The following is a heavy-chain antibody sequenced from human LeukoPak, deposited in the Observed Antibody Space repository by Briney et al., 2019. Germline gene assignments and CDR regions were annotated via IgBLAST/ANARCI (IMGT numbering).Heavy chain of an antibody. Sequence: GGSLRLSCAASGFNFGSYSMTWVRQAPGKGLEWVSSISSSSSYIYYADSVKGRFTISRDNAKNSLYLQMNSLRAEDTAVYYCARGLRYRYSYGYVAADYFDYWGQGTLVTVSS. J-gene: IGHJ4*02. V-gene: IGHV3-21*01. CDR3: ARGLRYRYSYGYVAADYFDY. CDR2: ISSSSSYI. D-gene: IGHD5-18*01. CDR1: GFNFGSYS.